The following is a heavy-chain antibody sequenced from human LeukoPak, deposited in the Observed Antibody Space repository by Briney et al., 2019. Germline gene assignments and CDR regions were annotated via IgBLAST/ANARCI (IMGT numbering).Heavy chain of an antibody. CDR1: GFIFSNFD. Sequence: GGSLRLSCAASGFIFSNFDMHWIRQAPGKGLEWVAVISYDGSNRYYADSVKGRFTISRDNSKSTLYLQMNSLRAEDTAVYYCTRDPEALDYWGRGTLVTVSS. V-gene: IGHV3-30*03. J-gene: IGHJ4*02. CDR2: ISYDGSNR. CDR3: TRDPEALDY.